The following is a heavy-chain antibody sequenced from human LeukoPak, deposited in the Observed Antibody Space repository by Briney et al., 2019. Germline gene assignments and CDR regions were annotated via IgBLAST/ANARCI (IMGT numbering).Heavy chain of an antibody. CDR3: ARGSGWYYYGMDV. CDR1: GGYFSGYY. J-gene: IGHJ6*02. Sequence: SETLSLTCAVYGGYFSGYYWSWIRQPPGKGLEWIGEINHSGSTNYNPSLKSRVTISVDTSKNQFSLKLSSVTAADTAVYYCARGSGWYYYGMDVWGQGTTVTVSS. CDR2: INHSGST. V-gene: IGHV4-34*01. D-gene: IGHD6-19*01.